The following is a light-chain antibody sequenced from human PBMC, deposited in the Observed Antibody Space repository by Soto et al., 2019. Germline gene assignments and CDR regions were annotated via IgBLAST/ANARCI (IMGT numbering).Light chain of an antibody. CDR2: DVS. V-gene: IGLV2-11*01. CDR3: CSYAGASYV. CDR1: SSDVGGYNY. Sequence: QSVLTQPRSVSGSPGQSVTISCTGTSSDVGGYNYVSWYQQHPGKAPRLMIYDVSQRPSGVPDRFSGSKSGNTASLTISGLQAEDEADYYCCSYAGASYVFGTGTKVTVL. J-gene: IGLJ1*01.